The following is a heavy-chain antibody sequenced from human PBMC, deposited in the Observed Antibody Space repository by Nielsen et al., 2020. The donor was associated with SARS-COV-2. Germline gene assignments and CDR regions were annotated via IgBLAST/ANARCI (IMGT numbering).Heavy chain of an antibody. J-gene: IGHJ4*02. Sequence: GESLKISCAASGFTVSSNYMSWVRQAPGKGLEWVSVIYSGGSTYYADSVKGRFTISRDNSKNTLYLQMNSLRAEDTAVYYCARVRGYGDFWGQGTLVTVSS. CDR2: IYSGGST. D-gene: IGHD5-12*01. CDR3: ARVRGYGDF. CDR1: GFTVSSNY. V-gene: IGHV3-53*01.